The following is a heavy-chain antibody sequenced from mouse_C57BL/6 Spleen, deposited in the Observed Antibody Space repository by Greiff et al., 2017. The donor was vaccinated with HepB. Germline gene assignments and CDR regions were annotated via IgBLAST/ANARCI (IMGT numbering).Heavy chain of an antibody. Sequence: VQLQQSGAELVRPGASVKLSCTASGFNIKDDYMHWVKQRPEQGLEWIGWIDPENGDTEYASKFQGKATITADTSSNTAYLQLSSLTSEYTAVYYCTRSRMDYWGQGTSVTVSS. CDR1: GFNIKDDY. CDR2: IDPENGDT. J-gene: IGHJ4*01. CDR3: TRSRMDY. V-gene: IGHV14-4*01.